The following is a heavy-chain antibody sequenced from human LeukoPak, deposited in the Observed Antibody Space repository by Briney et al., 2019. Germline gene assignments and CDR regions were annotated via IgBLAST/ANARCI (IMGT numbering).Heavy chain of an antibody. CDR1: GGSISSGGYY. Sequence: PSETLSLTCTVSGGSISSGGYYWSWIRQPPGKGLEWIGYICHSGSTYYNPSLKSRVTISVDRSKNQFSLKLSSVTAADTAVYYCARDSREYYYDSSGYPWGQGTLVTVSS. V-gene: IGHV4-30-2*01. CDR3: ARDSREYYYDSSGYP. D-gene: IGHD3-22*01. J-gene: IGHJ4*02. CDR2: ICHSGST.